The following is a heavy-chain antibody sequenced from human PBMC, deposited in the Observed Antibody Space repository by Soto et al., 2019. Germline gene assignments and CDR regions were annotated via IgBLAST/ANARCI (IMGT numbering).Heavy chain of an antibody. CDR1: GYSFTSYW. D-gene: IGHD6-13*01. CDR3: ARPRSSSRNYYGMDV. CDR2: IYPGDSDT. J-gene: IGHJ6*02. V-gene: IGHV5-51*01. Sequence: GASLKISCKGSGYSFTSYWIGWVRQMPGKGLEWMGIIYPGDSDTRYSPSFQGQVTISADKSISPAYLQWSSLKASDTAMYYCARPRSSSRNYYGMDVWGQGTTVTVSS.